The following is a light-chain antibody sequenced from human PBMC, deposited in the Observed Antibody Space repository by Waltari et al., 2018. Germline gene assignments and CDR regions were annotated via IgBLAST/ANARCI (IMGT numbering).Light chain of an antibody. CDR3: QAWDIYTAV. CDR2: QDT. V-gene: IGLV3-1*01. CDR1: KLGDKY. Sequence: SYEVTQPHSVSVSPGQTASITCSGHKLGDKYASWYQQKPGQSPVLVIYQDTKRPSGIPERFSGSNSGITATLTISGTQAMDEADYYCQAWDIYTAVFGGGTKLTVL. J-gene: IGLJ3*02.